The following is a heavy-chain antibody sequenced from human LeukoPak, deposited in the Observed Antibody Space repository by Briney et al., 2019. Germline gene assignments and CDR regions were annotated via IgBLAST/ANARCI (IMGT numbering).Heavy chain of an antibody. Sequence: ASVKVSCKASGYTFTSYYMHWVRQAPGQGLEWMGWINPDSGGTDSAQRFQGRVTMTRDTSITTAYMGLSRLRSDDTAVYSCARGINNYYYGSGSPGTYYFDYWGQGTLVTVSS. D-gene: IGHD3-10*01. J-gene: IGHJ4*02. CDR3: ARGINNYYYGSGSPGTYYFDY. CDR2: INPDSGGT. V-gene: IGHV1-2*02. CDR1: GYTFTSYY.